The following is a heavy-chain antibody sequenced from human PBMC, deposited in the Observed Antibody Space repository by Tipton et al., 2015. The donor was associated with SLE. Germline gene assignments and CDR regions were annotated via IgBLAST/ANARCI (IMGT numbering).Heavy chain of an antibody. Sequence: QLVQSGAEVKNPGASVKVSCKASGYKFTSYFLHWVRLAPGQGLEWMGRITPNSGGTNYAQKFQGRVTMTRDTSISTAYMDLTSPSSDDTAVYYCATESGGGYFDYWGQGTLVTVSS. CDR1: GYKFTSYF. V-gene: IGHV1-2*06. CDR2: ITPNSGGT. J-gene: IGHJ4*02. D-gene: IGHD3-16*01. CDR3: ATESGGGYFDY.